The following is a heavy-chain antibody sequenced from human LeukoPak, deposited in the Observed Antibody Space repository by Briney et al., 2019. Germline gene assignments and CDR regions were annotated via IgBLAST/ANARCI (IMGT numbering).Heavy chain of an antibody. CDR1: GGSISSRSYY. CDR3: ARHPLKAYVSDWFDP. D-gene: IGHD3-10*02. V-gene: IGHV4-39*01. CDR2: ICYSGST. J-gene: IGHJ5*02. Sequence: SETLSLTCTVSGGSISSRSYYWGWLRQPPGKGLEWIASICYSGSTYHNPSLKSRVTISVDTSKSQFSLKLSSVTAADTAVYFCARHPLKAYVSDWFDPWGQGTLVTVSS.